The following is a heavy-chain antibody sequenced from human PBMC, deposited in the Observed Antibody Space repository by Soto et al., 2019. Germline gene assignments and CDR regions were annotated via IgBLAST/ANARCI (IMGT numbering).Heavy chain of an antibody. J-gene: IGHJ6*03. CDR2: IYHSGST. CDR3: ARRIGYCSGGSCYYDYYMDV. V-gene: IGHV4-4*02. Sequence: PSETLSLTCAVSSGSISSSNWWSWVRQPPGKGLEWIGEIYHSGSTNYNPSLKSRVTISVDKSKNQFSLKLSSVTAADTAVYYCARRIGYCSGGSCYYDYYMDVWGKGTTVTVSS. CDR1: SGSISSSNW. D-gene: IGHD2-15*01.